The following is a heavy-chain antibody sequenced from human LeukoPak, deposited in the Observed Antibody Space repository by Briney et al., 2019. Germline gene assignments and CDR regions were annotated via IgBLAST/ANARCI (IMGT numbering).Heavy chain of an antibody. J-gene: IGHJ3*02. V-gene: IGHV4-30-2*01. CDR2: IYHSGST. CDR3: ARGGDYHHAFDI. CDR1: GGSISSGGYY. Sequence: SETLSLTCTVSGGSISSGGYYWSWIRQPPGKGLEWIGYIYHSGSTYYNPSLKSRVTISVDRSKNQFSLELSSVTAADTAVYYCARGGDYHHAFDIWGQGTMVTVSS. D-gene: IGHD3-10*01.